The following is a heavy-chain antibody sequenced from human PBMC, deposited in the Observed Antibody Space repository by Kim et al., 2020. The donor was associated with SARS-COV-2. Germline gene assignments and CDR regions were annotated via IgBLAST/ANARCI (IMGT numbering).Heavy chain of an antibody. CDR3: AKRGVIAVAGREFDY. D-gene: IGHD6-19*01. V-gene: IGHV3-30*02. Sequence: DSVKGRFTISRDNSKNTLYLQMNSLRAEDTAVYYCAKRGVIAVAGREFDYWGQGTLVTVSS. J-gene: IGHJ4*02.